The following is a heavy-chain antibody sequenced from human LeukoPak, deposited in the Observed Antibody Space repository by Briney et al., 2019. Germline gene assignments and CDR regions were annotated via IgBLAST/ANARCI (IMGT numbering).Heavy chain of an antibody. CDR3: VKDIQLST. V-gene: IGHV3-53*01. CDR2: IGANGENT. D-gene: IGHD3-16*02. CDR1: GFTVSSNY. J-gene: IGHJ3*01. Sequence: GGSLRLSCAASGFTVSSNYMSWVRQAPGKGLEWVALIGANGENTYYADSVKGRFTISRDNSKNTLSLQMNSLRAEDTAIYFCVKDIQLSTWGLGTMVTVSS.